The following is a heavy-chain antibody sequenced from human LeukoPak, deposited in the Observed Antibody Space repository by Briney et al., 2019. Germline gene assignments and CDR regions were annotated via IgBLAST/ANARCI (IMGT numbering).Heavy chain of an antibody. CDR3: ARGEI. CDR1: GFTFGSYW. J-gene: IGHJ3*02. Sequence: GGSLRLSCAASGFTFGSYWMSWVRQAPGKGLEWVANIKQDGSEKYYVDSVKGRFTISRDNAKNSLYLQMNSLRAEDTAVYYCARGEIWGQGTMVTVSS. V-gene: IGHV3-7*01. CDR2: IKQDGSEK.